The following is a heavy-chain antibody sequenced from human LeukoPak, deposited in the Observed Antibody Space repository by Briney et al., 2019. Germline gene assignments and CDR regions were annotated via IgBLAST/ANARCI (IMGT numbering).Heavy chain of an antibody. Sequence: SETLSLTCAVYGGSFSGYYWSWIRQPPGKGLEWIGEINHSGSTNYNPSLKSRVTISVDTSKNQFSLKLSSVTAVDTAVYYCARGRERYYFDYWGQGTLVTVSS. D-gene: IGHD1-26*01. CDR3: ARGRERYYFDY. CDR2: INHSGST. J-gene: IGHJ4*02. V-gene: IGHV4-34*01. CDR1: GGSFSGYY.